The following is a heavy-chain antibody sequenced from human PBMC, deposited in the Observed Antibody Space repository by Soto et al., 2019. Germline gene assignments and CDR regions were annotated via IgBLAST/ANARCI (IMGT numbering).Heavy chain of an antibody. CDR2: ISYDGSNK. V-gene: IGHV3-30-3*01. J-gene: IGHJ4*02. Sequence: WGSLRLSCAASELTVSSYPMHWVRQAPGKGLEWVALISYDGSNKYYADSVKGRFTISRDNSKNTMHLQMNSLRAEDTAVYYCARDSGGTYQYYFDYWGQGTLVTVSS. CDR1: ELTVSSYP. D-gene: IGHD2-15*01. CDR3: ARDSGGTYQYYFDY.